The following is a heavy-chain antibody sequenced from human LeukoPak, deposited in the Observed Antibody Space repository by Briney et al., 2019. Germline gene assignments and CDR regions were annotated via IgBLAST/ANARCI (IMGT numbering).Heavy chain of an antibody. J-gene: IGHJ5*02. CDR1: GYSFTSYW. CDR2: IYPGDSDT. CDR3: ARRRYGSGSRVKENWFDP. V-gene: IGHV5-51*01. D-gene: IGHD3-10*01. Sequence: GESLKISCKGSGYSFTSYWIGWVRQMPGKGLEWMGIIYPGDSDTRYSPSFQGQVTISADKSISTAYLQWSSLKASDTAMYYCARRRYGSGSRVKENWFDPWGQGTLVTVSS.